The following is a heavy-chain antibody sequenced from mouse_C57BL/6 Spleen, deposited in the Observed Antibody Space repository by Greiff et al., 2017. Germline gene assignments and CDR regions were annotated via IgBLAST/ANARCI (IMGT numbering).Heavy chain of an antibody. V-gene: IGHV1-59*01. J-gene: IGHJ1*03. CDR2: SDPSDSYT. Sequence: VQLQQPGAELVRPGTSVKLSCKASGYTFTSYGMHWVKQRPGQGLVCIGVSDPSDSYTNYNQKFKGKAILTVDTSSSPAYMQLSSLTSDDSAVYYCARTGGSHWYFDVWGTGTTVTVSS. D-gene: IGHD1-1*02. CDR1: GYTFTSYG. CDR3: ARTGGSHWYFDV.